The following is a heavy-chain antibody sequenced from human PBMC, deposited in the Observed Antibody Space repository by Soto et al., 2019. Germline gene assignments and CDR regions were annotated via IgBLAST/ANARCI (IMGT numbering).Heavy chain of an antibody. CDR2: TRFSGGII. D-gene: IGHD2-2*01. J-gene: IGHJ4*02. V-gene: IGHV3-48*04. Sequence: GGSLRLSCAASGFTFSTSSMSWVRQAPGKGLEWVSYTRFSGGIIYYADSVRGRFTISRDNAENTLYLQMNSLRVDDTAVYYCARGPRGLYHHDYWGQGALVTVSS. CDR1: GFTFSTSS. CDR3: ARGPRGLYHHDY.